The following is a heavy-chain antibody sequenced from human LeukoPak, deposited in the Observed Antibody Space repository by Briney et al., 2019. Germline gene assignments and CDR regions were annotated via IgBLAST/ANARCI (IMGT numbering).Heavy chain of an antibody. CDR3: AELGITMIGGV. V-gene: IGHV3-48*04. CDR1: GFTFSTYG. D-gene: IGHD3-10*02. Sequence: GGTLRLSCVASGFTFSTYGMNWVRQAPGKGLEWVSYISSSGSTIYYADSVKGRFTISRDNAKNSLYLQMNSLRAEDTAVYYCAELGITMIGGVWGKGTTVTISS. CDR2: ISSSGSTI. J-gene: IGHJ6*04.